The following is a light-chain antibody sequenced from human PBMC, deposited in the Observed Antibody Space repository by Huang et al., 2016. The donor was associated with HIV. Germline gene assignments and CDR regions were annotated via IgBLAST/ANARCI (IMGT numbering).Light chain of an antibody. CDR1: HIVSSSF. CDR2: GAS. Sequence: EIVLTQSPGTLSLSPGERATLSCRASHIVSSSFLAWYQQRPGQAPKLLIYGASRRASGIPDRFSASGSATDFTLTISRLEPEDFAVYFCQQYGSSPYTFGQGTNVEIK. V-gene: IGKV3-20*01. J-gene: IGKJ2*01. CDR3: QQYGSSPYT.